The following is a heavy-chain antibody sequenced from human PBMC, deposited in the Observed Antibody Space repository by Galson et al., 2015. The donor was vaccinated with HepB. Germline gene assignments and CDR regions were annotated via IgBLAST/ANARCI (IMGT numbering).Heavy chain of an antibody. V-gene: IGHV3-74*01. Sequence: SLRLSCAVSGPTFRSYWMHWVREVPGKGLVWVSGIGSDGSNISYADSVKDRFTISRDNAKNTLYLQMNSLRAEDTAVYHCAKLCLSKCHYSTAYWGQGALVTVSS. D-gene: IGHD1-1*01. CDR3: AKLCLSKCHYSTAY. CDR1: GPTFRSYW. J-gene: IGHJ4*02. CDR2: IGSDGSNI.